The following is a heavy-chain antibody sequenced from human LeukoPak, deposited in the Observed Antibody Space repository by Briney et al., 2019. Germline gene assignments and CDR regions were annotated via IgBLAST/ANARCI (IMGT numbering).Heavy chain of an antibody. CDR2: LNPKSGGT. Sequence: ASVKVSCKASGSTFSSYVFNWVRQAPGQGLEWMGWLNPKSGGTIYAQQFQGRVTMTRDTSISTAYMELSRLRFDDTAVYYCARNKEGKSLDYWGQGTLVTVSS. J-gene: IGHJ4*02. V-gene: IGHV1-2*02. CDR1: GSTFSSYV. CDR3: ARNKEGKSLDY.